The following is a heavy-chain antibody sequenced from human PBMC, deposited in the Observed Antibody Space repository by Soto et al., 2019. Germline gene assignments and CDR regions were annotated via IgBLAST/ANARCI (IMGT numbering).Heavy chain of an antibody. J-gene: IGHJ4*02. Sequence: SETLSLTCAVSGGSISSGGYSWSWIRQPPGKGLEWIGYIYHSGSTYYNPSLKSRVTISVDTSKNQFSLKLTSVTAADTAVYYCARGSATSPHIEYWGQGTLVTASS. V-gene: IGHV4-30-2*01. CDR1: GGSISSGGYS. CDR2: IYHSGST. CDR3: ARGSATSPHIEY.